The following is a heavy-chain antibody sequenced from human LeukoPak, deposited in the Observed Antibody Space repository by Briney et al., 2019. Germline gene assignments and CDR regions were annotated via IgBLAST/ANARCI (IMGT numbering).Heavy chain of an antibody. Sequence: SQTLSLTCTVSGGSISSGDYYWSWIRQPPGKGLEWIGYIYHSGSTYYNPSLKSRVTISVDRSKNQFSLKLSSVTAADTAVYYCARDGEGSSGYFDYWGQGTLVTVSS. J-gene: IGHJ4*02. D-gene: IGHD6-6*01. CDR2: IYHSGST. V-gene: IGHV4-30-4*08. CDR3: ARDGEGSSGYFDY. CDR1: GGSISSGDYY.